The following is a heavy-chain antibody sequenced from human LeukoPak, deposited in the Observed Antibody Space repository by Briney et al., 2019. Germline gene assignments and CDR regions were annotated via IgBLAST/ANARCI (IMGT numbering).Heavy chain of an antibody. CDR3: AREPYYDSSGYPFRFDP. CDR1: GYTFTSYY. Sequence: ASVKVSCKASGYTFTSYYMHWVRQAPGQGLEWMGIINPSGGSTSYAQKFQGRVTMTRDTSTSTVYMELSSLRSEDTAVYYCAREPYYDSSGYPFRFDPWGQGTLVTASS. J-gene: IGHJ5*02. V-gene: IGHV1-46*01. CDR2: INPSGGST. D-gene: IGHD3-22*01.